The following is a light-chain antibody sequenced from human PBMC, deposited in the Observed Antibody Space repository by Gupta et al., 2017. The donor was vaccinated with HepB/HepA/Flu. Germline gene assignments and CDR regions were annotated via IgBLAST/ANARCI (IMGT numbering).Light chain of an antibody. CDR2: GAS. Sequence: EIVIMQSPATLSVSPGERATLSCRASQSIQSNLARYQQQPGHASRLLIYGASSRANGVSARFRGSGSGTEFTLIISSLRSEDLAFFDCQQYNNWPPEKTFGQGTKVEIK. CDR1: QSIQSN. J-gene: IGKJ1*01. CDR3: QQYNNWPPEKT. V-gene: IGKV3-15*01.